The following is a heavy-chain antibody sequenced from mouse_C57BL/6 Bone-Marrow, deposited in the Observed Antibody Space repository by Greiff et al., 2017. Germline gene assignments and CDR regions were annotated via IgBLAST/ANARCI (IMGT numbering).Heavy chain of an antibody. D-gene: IGHD1-1*01. Sequence: QVQLQQSGAELVKPGASVKMSCKASGYTFTSYWITWVKQRPGQGLEWIGDIYPGSGSTNYNEKFKSKATLTVDTSSITAYMQLSSLTSEDAAVYYCARSYYGSSDAMDYWGQGTSVTVSS. V-gene: IGHV1-55*01. CDR1: GYTFTSYW. CDR2: IYPGSGST. J-gene: IGHJ4*01. CDR3: ARSYYGSSDAMDY.